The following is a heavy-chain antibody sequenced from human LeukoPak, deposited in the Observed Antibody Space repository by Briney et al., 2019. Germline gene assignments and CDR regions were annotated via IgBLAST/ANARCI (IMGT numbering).Heavy chain of an antibody. Sequence: GGSLRLSCAASGFTFSSYGMHWVRQAPGKGLEWVAVISYDGSNKYYADSVKGRFTISRDNSKNTLYLQMNSLRAEDTAVYYCAKDESGAVAGLFDYWGQGTLVTVSS. CDR1: GFTFSSYG. CDR3: AKDESGAVAGLFDY. CDR2: ISYDGSNK. D-gene: IGHD6-19*01. V-gene: IGHV3-30*18. J-gene: IGHJ4*02.